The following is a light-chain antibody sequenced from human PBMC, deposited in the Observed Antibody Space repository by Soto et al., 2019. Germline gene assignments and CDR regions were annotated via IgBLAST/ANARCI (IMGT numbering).Light chain of an antibody. CDR3: QYYDNAPLT. CDR2: AAY. V-gene: IGKV1-27*01. CDR1: QDISTY. Sequence: DIQMTQAPSSLSASVGARVTITCRARQDISTYLAWYQQNPRKVPKLLISAAYTLQSGVPPRLSGSGSGTSFTLTISSLQPEEVANYSCQYYDNAPLTFGGGTKVEIK. J-gene: IGKJ4*01.